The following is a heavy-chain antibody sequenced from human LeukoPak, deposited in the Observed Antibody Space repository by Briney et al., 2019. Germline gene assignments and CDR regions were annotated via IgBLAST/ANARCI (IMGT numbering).Heavy chain of an antibody. CDR3: ARDGPAVAGYDDAFDI. CDR1: GGSISSYY. J-gene: IGHJ3*02. V-gene: IGHV4-59*01. CDR2: IYYSGST. D-gene: IGHD6-19*01. Sequence: PSETLSLTCTVSGGSISSYYWSWIRQPPGKGLEWIGYIYYSGSTNYNPSLKSRVTISVDTSKNQFSLKLSSVTAADTAVYYCARDGPAVAGYDDAFDIWGQGTMVTVSS.